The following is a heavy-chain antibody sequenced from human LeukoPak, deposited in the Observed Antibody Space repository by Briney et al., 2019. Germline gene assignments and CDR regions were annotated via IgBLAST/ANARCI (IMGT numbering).Heavy chain of an antibody. CDR2: INPSGGST. CDR3: ARVSGWQTLYYFDY. V-gene: IGHV1-46*01. CDR1: EYTFTNYD. Sequence: ASVKVSCKTSEYTFTNYDINWVRQAPGQGLEWMGIINPSGGSTSYAQKFQGRVTMTRDMSTSTVYMELSSLRSEDTAVYYCARVSGWQTLYYFDYWGQGTLVTVSS. J-gene: IGHJ4*02. D-gene: IGHD6-19*01.